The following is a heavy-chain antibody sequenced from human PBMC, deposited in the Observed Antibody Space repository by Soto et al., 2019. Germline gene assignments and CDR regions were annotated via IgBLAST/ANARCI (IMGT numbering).Heavy chain of an antibody. Sequence: PGGSLRLSCAASGFTFSNAWMSWARQAPGKGLEWVGRIKSKTDGGTTDYAAPVKGRFTISRDDSKNTLYLQMNSLKTEDTAVYYCTTDAPLYSGSYYGYFDLWGRGTLVTVSS. D-gene: IGHD1-26*01. CDR2: IKSKTDGGTT. V-gene: IGHV3-15*01. CDR1: GFTFSNAW. CDR3: TTDAPLYSGSYYGYFDL. J-gene: IGHJ2*01.